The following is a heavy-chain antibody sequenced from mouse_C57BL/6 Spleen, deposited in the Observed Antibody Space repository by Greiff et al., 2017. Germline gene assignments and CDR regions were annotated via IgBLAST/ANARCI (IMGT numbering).Heavy chain of an antibody. CDR1: GYAFTNYL. V-gene: IGHV1-54*01. CDR3: ARGNYYGSSY. Sequence: QVQLQQSGAELVRPGTSVKVSCKASGYAFTNYLIEWVKQRPGQGLEWSGVINPGSGGTNYNEKFKGKATLTADKSSSTAYMQLSSLTSEDSAVYFCARGNYYGSSYWGQGTTLTVSS. CDR2: INPGSGGT. D-gene: IGHD1-1*01. J-gene: IGHJ2*01.